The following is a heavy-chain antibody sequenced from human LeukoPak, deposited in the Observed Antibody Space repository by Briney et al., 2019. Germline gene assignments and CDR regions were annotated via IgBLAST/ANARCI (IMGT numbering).Heavy chain of an antibody. Sequence: GRSLRLSCAASGFSFSRYGMHWVRQAPGKGLEWVAVIWYDGTNKNYVDSVKGRFTISRDNSKNTVYLQMNSLRAEDTAVYYCARAIGIGAALDYWGQGTLVTVSS. V-gene: IGHV3-33*01. CDR3: ARAIGIGAALDY. CDR2: IWYDGTNK. D-gene: IGHD6-13*01. J-gene: IGHJ4*02. CDR1: GFSFSRYG.